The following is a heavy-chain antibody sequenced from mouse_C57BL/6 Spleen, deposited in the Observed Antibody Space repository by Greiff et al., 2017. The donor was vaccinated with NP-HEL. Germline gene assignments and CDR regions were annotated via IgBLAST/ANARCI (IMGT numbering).Heavy chain of an antibody. CDR3: TRKRNWAWFAY. CDR1: GYTFTDYE. V-gene: IGHV1-15*01. Sequence: VQLQQSGAELVRPGASVTLSCKASGYTFTDYEMHWVKQTPVHGLEWIGAIDPETGGTAYNQKFKGKAILTADKSSSTAYMELRSLTSEDSAVYYCTRKRNWAWFAYGGQGTLVTVSA. D-gene: IGHD4-1*02. J-gene: IGHJ3*01. CDR2: IDPETGGT.